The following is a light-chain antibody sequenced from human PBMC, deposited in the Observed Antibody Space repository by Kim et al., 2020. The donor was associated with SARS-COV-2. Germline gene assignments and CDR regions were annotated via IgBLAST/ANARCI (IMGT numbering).Light chain of an antibody. V-gene: IGLV2-8*01. CDR3: SSYGGSANLV. J-gene: IGLJ2*01. CDR1: SSAIGGHNY. CDR2: EVS. Sequence: GPSVTISGTGTSSAIGGHNYASWYQQHPGKAPTLMIYEVSERPSGVPDRFSGSKSGNTASLTVSGLQAEDEADYYCSSYGGSANLVFGGGTQLTVL.